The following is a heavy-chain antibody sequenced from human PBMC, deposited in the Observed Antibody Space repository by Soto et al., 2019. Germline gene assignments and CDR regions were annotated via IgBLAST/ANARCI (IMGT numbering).Heavy chain of an antibody. Sequence: SETLSHTCTVSGGSISSSSCYWVWILQPPGKGLELIWSIYYIGSTYYNPSLKSRVTISVDTSKNQLSLKLSSVTAADTAVYCRARLEYYYDSSDNYWGQGTLVTVSS. CDR3: ARLEYYYDSSDNY. CDR1: GGSISSSSCY. D-gene: IGHD3-22*01. V-gene: IGHV4-39*01. J-gene: IGHJ4*02. CDR2: IYYIGST.